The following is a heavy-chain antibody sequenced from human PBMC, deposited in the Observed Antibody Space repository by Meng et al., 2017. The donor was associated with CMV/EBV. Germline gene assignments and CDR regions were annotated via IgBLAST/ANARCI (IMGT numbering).Heavy chain of an antibody. J-gene: IGHJ6*02. D-gene: IGHD1-26*01. CDR1: GFAFSTYA. Sequence: GESLKISCVASGFAFSTYAMTWVRQAPGKGLEWVSVIYSGGSATYYADSVKGRFTISRDNSKNTLFLQMDSLGAEDTAVYYCAKIGSFTYYYYGMDVWGQGTTVTVSS. V-gene: IGHV3-23*03. CDR2: IYSGGSAT. CDR3: AKIGSFTYYYYGMDV.